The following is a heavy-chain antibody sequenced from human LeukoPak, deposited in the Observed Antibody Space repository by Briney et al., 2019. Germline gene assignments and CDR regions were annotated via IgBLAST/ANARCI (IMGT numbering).Heavy chain of an antibody. J-gene: IGHJ6*02. CDR3: ARFTYSSGWYYYYYGMDV. CDR2: IYPGDSDT. CDR1: GYSFTSYW. V-gene: IGHV5-51*01. D-gene: IGHD6-19*01. Sequence: GESLKISCKGSGYSFTSYWIGWVRQMPGKGLEWMGIIYPGDSDTRYSPSFQGQVTISADKSISTAYLQWSSLKASDTAMYYCARFTYSSGWYYYYYGMDVWAKGPRSPSP.